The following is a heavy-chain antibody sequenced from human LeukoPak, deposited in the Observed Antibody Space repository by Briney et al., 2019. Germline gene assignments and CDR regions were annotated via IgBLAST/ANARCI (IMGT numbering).Heavy chain of an antibody. D-gene: IGHD2-2*01. Sequence: PSETLSLTCTVSGGSISSYYWSWIRQPPGKGLGWIGYIYYSGSTNYNPSLKSRVTISVDTSKNQFSLKLSSVTAADTAVYYCARERPDIVVVPAANYYYYYMDVWGKGTTVTVSS. CDR3: ARERPDIVVVPAANYYYYYMDV. CDR1: GGSISSYY. CDR2: IYYSGST. V-gene: IGHV4-59*01. J-gene: IGHJ6*03.